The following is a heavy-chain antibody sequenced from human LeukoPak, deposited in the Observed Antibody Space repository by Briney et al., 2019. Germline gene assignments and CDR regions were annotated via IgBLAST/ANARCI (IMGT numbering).Heavy chain of an antibody. J-gene: IGHJ6*02. CDR3: ARGYCSGGSCYNLAGDV. Sequence: GASVKVSCKASGYTFTSYGISWVRQAPGQGLEWMGSISIYNGNTKYAQNFQGRVTMTTDTSTSTAYMELRSLRSEDTAVYYCARGYCSGGSCYNLAGDVWGQGTTVTVSS. D-gene: IGHD2-15*01. V-gene: IGHV1-18*01. CDR1: GYTFTSYG. CDR2: ISIYNGNT.